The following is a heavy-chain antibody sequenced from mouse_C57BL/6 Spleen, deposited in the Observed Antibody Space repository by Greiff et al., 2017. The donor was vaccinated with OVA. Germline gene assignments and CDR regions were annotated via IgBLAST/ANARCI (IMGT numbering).Heavy chain of an antibody. CDR1: GYSITSGYY. D-gene: IGHD2-1*01. CDR2: ISYDGSN. CDR3: ARDYGTAWFAY. Sequence: EVKLVESGPGLVKPSQSLSLTCSVTGYSITSGYYWNWIRQFPGNKLEWMGYISYDGSNNYNPYLKNRISITRDTSKNQFFLKLNSVTTEDTATYYCARDYGTAWFAYWGQGTLVTVSA. V-gene: IGHV3-6*01. J-gene: IGHJ3*01.